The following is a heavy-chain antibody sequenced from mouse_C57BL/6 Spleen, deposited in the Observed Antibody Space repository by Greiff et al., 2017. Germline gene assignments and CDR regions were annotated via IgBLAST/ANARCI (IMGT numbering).Heavy chain of an antibody. V-gene: IGHV7-3*01. CDR1: GFTFPAYY. Sequence: DVQLVESGGGLVQPGGSLSLSCAASGFTFPAYYMSWVRQTPGTALEWLGFIRNKANGYTTEYSASVKGRFTNSRDNSQIILYLQMNALRAEDSATYFCARYRHQCRSFYYWGQGTTLTVSS. CDR3: ARYRHQCRSFYY. J-gene: IGHJ2*01. D-gene: IGHD3-1*01. CDR2: IRNKANGYTT.